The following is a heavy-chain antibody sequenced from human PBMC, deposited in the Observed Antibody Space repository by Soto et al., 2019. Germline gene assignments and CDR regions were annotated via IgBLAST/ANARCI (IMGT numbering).Heavy chain of an antibody. Sequence: LSLTCAVSGGSISSGGYSWSWIRQPSGKGLEWIGYIYHSGSTYYNPSLKSRVTISVDRSKNQFSLKLSSVTAADTAVYYCAGSSGYYPNWFDPWGQGTLVTVSS. CDR1: GGSISSGGYS. CDR3: AGSSGYYPNWFDP. V-gene: IGHV4-30-2*01. CDR2: IYHSGST. D-gene: IGHD3-22*01. J-gene: IGHJ5*02.